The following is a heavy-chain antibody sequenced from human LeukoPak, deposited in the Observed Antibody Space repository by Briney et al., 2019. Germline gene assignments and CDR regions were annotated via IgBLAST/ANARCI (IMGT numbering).Heavy chain of an antibody. D-gene: IGHD3-22*01. V-gene: IGHV4-39*01. Sequence: SETLSLTCTVSGGSISSSSYYWGWIRQPPGKGLEWIGSIYYSGSTYYDPSLKSRVTISVDTSKNQFSLKLSSVTAADTAVYYCARNYDSSGYFYYYWGQGTLVTVSS. CDR2: IYYSGST. J-gene: IGHJ4*02. CDR3: ARNYDSSGYFYYY. CDR1: GGSISSSSYY.